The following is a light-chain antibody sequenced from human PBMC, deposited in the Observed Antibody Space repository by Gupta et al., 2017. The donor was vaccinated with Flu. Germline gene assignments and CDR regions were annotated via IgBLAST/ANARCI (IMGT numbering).Light chain of an antibody. J-gene: IGKJ2*01. CDR2: GAS. V-gene: IGKV3-20*01. CDR1: QSVSSIF. Sequence: EIVLTQSPGTLSLSPGEGATFSCRASQSVSSIFLAWYQLKPGQAPRLLIYGASTRATGIPDRFSGSESGTDFTLTISRLEPEDFAVYFCHQYGRSPYTFGQGTKLEIK. CDR3: HQYGRSPYT.